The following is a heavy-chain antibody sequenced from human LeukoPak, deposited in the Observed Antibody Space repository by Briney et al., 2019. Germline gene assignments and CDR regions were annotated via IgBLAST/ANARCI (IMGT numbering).Heavy chain of an antibody. J-gene: IGHJ4*02. V-gene: IGHV3-23*01. CDR1: GFTFSSYA. CDR2: ISGSGGST. Sequence: PGASLRLSCAASGFTFSSYAMGWVRQAPGKGLEWVSAISGSGGSTYYADSVKGRFTISRDNSKNTLYLQMNSLRAEDTAVYYCAKENYDFWSGYSAPLDYWGQGTLVTVSS. D-gene: IGHD3-3*01. CDR3: AKENYDFWSGYSAPLDY.